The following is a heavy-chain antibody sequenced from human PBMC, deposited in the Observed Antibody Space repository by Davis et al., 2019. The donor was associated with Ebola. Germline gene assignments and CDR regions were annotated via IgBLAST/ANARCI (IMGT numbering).Heavy chain of an antibody. CDR2: ISSSSSYI. CDR1: GFTFSDAW. V-gene: IGHV3-21*01. Sequence: GESLKISCAASGFTFSDAWMSWVRQAPGKGLEWVSSISSSSSYIYYADSVKGRFTISRDNAKNSLYLQMNSLRAEDTAVYYCARAQLWFGELLYAAVPSDYWGQGTLVTVSS. J-gene: IGHJ4*02. D-gene: IGHD3-10*01. CDR3: ARAQLWFGELLYAAVPSDY.